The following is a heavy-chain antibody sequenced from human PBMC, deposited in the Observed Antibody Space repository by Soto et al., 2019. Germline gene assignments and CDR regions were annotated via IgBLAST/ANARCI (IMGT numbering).Heavy chain of an antibody. CDR1: GGSISSSSYY. V-gene: IGHV4-39*01. CDR2: IYYSGST. J-gene: IGHJ4*02. D-gene: IGHD5-18*01. Sequence: PSETLSLTCTVSGGSISSSSYYWGWIRQPPGKGLEWIGSIYYSGSTYYNPSLKSRVTISVDTSKNQFSLKLSSVTAADTAMYYCARQRENTAMVWDYFDYWGQGTLVTVSS. CDR3: ARQRENTAMVWDYFDY.